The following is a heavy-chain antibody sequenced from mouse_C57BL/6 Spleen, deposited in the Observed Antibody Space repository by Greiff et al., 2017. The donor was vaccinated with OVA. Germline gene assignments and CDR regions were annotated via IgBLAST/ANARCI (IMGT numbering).Heavy chain of an antibody. V-gene: IGHV1-63*01. D-gene: IGHD1-1*01. J-gene: IGHJ1*03. CDR1: GYTFTNYW. Sequence: QVQLQQSGAELVRPGPSVKMSCKASGYTFTNYWIGWAKQRPGHGLEWIGDIYPGGGYTNYNEKFKGKATLTADKSSSTAYMQFSSLTSEDSAIYYCARYYYGSSSYWYFDVWGTGTTVTVSS. CDR3: ARYYYGSSSYWYFDV. CDR2: IYPGGGYT.